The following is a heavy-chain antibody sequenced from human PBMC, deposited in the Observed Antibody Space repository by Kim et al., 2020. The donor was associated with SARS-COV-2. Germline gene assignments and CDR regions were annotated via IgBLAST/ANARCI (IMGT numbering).Heavy chain of an antibody. Sequence: SETLSLTCAVSGGSISSSNWWSWVHQPPGKGLEWIGEIYHSGSTNYNPSLKSRVTISVDKSKNQFSLKLSSVTAADTAVYYCARARFTIFGVVTASLGYAFDIWGQGTMVTVSS. D-gene: IGHD3-3*01. CDR2: IYHSGST. J-gene: IGHJ3*02. V-gene: IGHV4-4*02. CDR3: ARARFTIFGVVTASLGYAFDI. CDR1: GGSISSSNW.